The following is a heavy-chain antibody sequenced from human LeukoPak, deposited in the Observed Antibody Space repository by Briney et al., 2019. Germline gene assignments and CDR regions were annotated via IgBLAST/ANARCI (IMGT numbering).Heavy chain of an antibody. CDR2: ISSSSSYI. J-gene: IGHJ4*02. V-gene: IGHV3-21*01. CDR1: GFTSSSYS. D-gene: IGHD3-22*01. CDR3: ARAPNYYDSSGYLPLGY. Sequence: KPGGSLRLSCAASGFTSSSYSMNWVRQAPGKGLEWVSSISSSSSYIYYADSVKGRFTISRDNAKNSLYLQMNSLRAEDTAVYYCARAPNYYDSSGYLPLGYWGQGTLVTVSS.